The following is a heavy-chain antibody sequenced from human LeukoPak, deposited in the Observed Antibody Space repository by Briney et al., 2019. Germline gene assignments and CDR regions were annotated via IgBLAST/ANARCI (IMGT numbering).Heavy chain of an antibody. V-gene: IGHV1-69*01. CDR3: ARAGGFCSGGSCYSWFDP. CDR1: GGTFSSYA. Sequence: SVKVSCKASGGTFSSYAISWVRQAPGQGLEWMGGIVPIFGTSNYAQKFQGRVTITAAEAKTTAYTELSSLRSEDTAIYYCARAGGFCSGGSCYSWFDPWGQGTLVTVSS. D-gene: IGHD2-15*01. CDR2: IVPIFGTS. J-gene: IGHJ5*02.